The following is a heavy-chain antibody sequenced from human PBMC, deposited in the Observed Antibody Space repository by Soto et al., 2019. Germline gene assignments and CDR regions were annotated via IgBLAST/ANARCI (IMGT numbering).Heavy chain of an antibody. D-gene: IGHD2-8*02. CDR2: ISWNSGSI. CDR1: GFTFDDHG. Sequence: EVDLVESGGGLAQPGRSLRLSCVASGFTFDDHGMHWVRQIPGRGLEWVSGISWNSGSIGYAESVKGRFTIFRDNAKNSLYLERNSLRQEDTALNYVVRDTISGGHLKDHWAKGAQVSLSS. CDR3: VRDTISGGHLKDH. J-gene: IGHJ1*01. V-gene: IGHV3-9*01.